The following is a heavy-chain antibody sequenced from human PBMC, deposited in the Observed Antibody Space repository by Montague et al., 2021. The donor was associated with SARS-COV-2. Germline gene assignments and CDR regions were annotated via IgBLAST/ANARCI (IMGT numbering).Heavy chain of an antibody. CDR3: ARDVRYYYDQ. Sequence: SETLSLTCSVSGGSMSSYHWAWIRQPPGKGLEWIGYVPNRGSTNXNLSPKSRVTISLDTSKNRFSLRVTSVTAADTAVYYCARDVRYYYDQWGQGILVTVSS. CDR1: GGSMSSYH. J-gene: IGHJ4*02. V-gene: IGHV4-59*01. CDR2: VPNRGST. D-gene: IGHD3-10*01.